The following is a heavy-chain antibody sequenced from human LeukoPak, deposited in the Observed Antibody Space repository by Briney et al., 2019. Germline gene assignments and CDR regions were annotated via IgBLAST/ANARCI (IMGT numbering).Heavy chain of an antibody. CDR2: FDPEDGET. Sequence: ASVKVSCKFSGYTLTELSMHWLRQAPGKGLAWMGGFDPEDGETIYAQKVQCGVTMTEDTSSDTAYMELSSLRSEDTAVYYCATKWGRRLSSGWYSGWFYPWGQGTLITVSS. D-gene: IGHD6-19*01. CDR3: ATKWGRRLSSGWYSGWFYP. CDR1: GYTLTELS. V-gene: IGHV1-24*01. J-gene: IGHJ5*02.